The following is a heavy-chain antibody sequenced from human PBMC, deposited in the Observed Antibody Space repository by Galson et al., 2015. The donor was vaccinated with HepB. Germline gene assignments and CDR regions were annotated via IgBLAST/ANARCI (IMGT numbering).Heavy chain of an antibody. CDR1: GGSISSGGYY. CDR2: IYYSGST. J-gene: IGHJ3*02. Sequence: LSLTCTVSGGSISSGGYYWSWIRQHPGKGLEWIGYIYYSGSTYYNPSLKSRVAISVDTSKNQFSLKLSSVTAADTAVYYCAREGDDYGDGAFDIWGQGTMVTVSS. D-gene: IGHD4-17*01. CDR3: AREGDDYGDGAFDI. V-gene: IGHV4-31*03.